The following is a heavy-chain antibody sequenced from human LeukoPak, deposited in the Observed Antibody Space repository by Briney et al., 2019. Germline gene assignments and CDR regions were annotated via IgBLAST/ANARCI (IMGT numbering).Heavy chain of an antibody. Sequence: ASVKVSCKASGYAFTSYYMHWVQQAPGQGLEWMGIINPSGGSTSYAQKFQGRVTMTRDTSTSTVYMELSSLRSEDTAVYYCAVLLWFGESNDYWGQGTLVTVSS. CDR3: AVLLWFGESNDY. D-gene: IGHD3-10*01. CDR2: INPSGGST. J-gene: IGHJ4*02. CDR1: GYAFTSYY. V-gene: IGHV1-46*03.